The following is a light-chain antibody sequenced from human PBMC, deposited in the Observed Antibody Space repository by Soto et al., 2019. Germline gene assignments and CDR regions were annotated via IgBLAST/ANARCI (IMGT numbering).Light chain of an antibody. Sequence: DIQMTQSPSSLSASVGDRVTITCRASRGIYTHLAWYQQKPGNAPKPLIYAASTLQSGVPSRFSASGSGTDFILTISALQSEDVGTYFCQTYDKAPWTFGPGTRV. CDR2: AAS. CDR3: QTYDKAPWT. V-gene: IGKV1-27*01. J-gene: IGKJ1*01. CDR1: RGIYTH.